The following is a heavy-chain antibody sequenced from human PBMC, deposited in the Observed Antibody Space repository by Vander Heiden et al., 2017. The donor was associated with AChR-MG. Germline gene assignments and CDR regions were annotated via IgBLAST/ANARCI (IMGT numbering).Heavy chain of an antibody. V-gene: IGHV3-21*01. CDR3: SREPPGY. CDR2: ISTSGNYL. Sequence: EVQLVESGGGLVKPGGSLGLSCTASGFSFSDYGVTWVRQAPGKGLEWVSSISTSGNYLDYAGSVKGRFTISRDNAKNSLYLQMNSLRAEDTAVYYCSREPPGYWGQGTLVIVSS. J-gene: IGHJ4*02. CDR1: GFSFSDYG. D-gene: IGHD2-8*02.